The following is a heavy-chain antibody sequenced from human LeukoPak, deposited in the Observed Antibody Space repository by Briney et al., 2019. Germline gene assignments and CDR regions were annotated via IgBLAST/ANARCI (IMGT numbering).Heavy chain of an antibody. V-gene: IGHV4-34*01. J-gene: IGHJ4*02. Sequence: GSLRLSCAASGFTFSSYAMSWVRQPPGKGLEWIGEINHSGSTTYSPSLKSRVTMSVDTSKNQFSLRLSSVTAADTAVYFCARGFSHWGQGTLVTVSS. CDR1: GFTFSSYA. CDR2: INHSGST. CDR3: ARGFSH.